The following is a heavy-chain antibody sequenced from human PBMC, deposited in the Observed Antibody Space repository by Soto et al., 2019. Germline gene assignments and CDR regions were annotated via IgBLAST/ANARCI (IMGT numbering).Heavy chain of an antibody. D-gene: IGHD6-25*01. J-gene: IGHJ4*02. CDR1: GGSISIYY. CDR2: MYYSGRT. V-gene: IGHV4-59*01. CDR3: ERDGYSSDFDY. Sequence: SETLSLTCTFSGGSISIYYWSWIRQPPGKGLEWIGYMYYSGRTNYNPSLKSRVTISVDTSKNQFSLKLSSVTAADAAVYYCERDGYSSDFDYWGQGTLVTVSS.